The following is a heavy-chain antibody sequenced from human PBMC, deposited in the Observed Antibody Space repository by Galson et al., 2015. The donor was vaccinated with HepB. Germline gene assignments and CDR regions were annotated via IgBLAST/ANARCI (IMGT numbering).Heavy chain of an antibody. V-gene: IGHV6-1*01. CDR3: ARDPGPYSSGWYFDAFDI. CDR1: GDSVSSNSAA. D-gene: IGHD6-19*01. J-gene: IGHJ3*02. Sequence: CAISGDSVSSNSAAWNWIRQSPSRGLEWLGRTYYRSKWYNDYAVSVKSRITINPDTSKNQFSLQLNSVTPEDTAVYYCARDPGPYSSGWYFDAFDIWGQGTMVTVSS. CDR2: TYYRSKWYN.